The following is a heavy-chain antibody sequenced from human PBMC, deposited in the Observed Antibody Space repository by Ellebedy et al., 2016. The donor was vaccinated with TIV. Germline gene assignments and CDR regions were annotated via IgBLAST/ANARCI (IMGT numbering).Heavy chain of an antibody. D-gene: IGHD2-15*01. CDR2: IIPDFGTP. CDR3: ARAGMVVGGAFDV. J-gene: IGHJ3*01. V-gene: IGHV1-69*13. CDR1: GGTFGSYA. Sequence: SVKVSXKASGGTFGSYAINWVRQAPGQGLEWMGGIIPDFGTPNYAQKFQGRVTIIADESTSITFLELSSLRSEDTAVYYCARAGMVVGGAFDVWGQGTVVAVSS.